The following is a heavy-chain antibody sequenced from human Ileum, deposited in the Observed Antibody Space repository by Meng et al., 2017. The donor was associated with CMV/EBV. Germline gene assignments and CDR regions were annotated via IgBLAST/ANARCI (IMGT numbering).Heavy chain of an antibody. CDR2: IKIKIDGGTA. Sequence: LRLSCAASGFTFSNAWMTWVRQAPGKGLEWVGRIKIKIDGGTADYGASVKGRFTISRDDSKNMLYLQMNSLKTEDTAVYYCTTGAGNWGQGTLVTVSS. CDR1: GFTFSNAW. J-gene: IGHJ4*02. V-gene: IGHV3-15*01. CDR3: TTGAGN.